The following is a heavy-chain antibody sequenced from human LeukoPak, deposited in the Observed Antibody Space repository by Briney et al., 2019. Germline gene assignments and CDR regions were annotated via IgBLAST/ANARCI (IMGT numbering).Heavy chain of an antibody. J-gene: IGHJ4*02. Sequence: GGSLRLSCAASGFTFSGYWMHWVRQAPGKGLVWVSRINSDGSSTSYADSVKGRFTISRDSAKNTLYLQMNSLRAEDTAVYYCAREGIAVAFDYWGQGALVTVSS. CDR1: GFTFSGYW. D-gene: IGHD6-19*01. CDR2: INSDGSST. V-gene: IGHV3-74*01. CDR3: AREGIAVAFDY.